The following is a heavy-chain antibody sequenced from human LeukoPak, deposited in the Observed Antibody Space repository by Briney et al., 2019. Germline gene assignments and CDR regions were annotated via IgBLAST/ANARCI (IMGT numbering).Heavy chain of an antibody. V-gene: IGHV4-4*02. J-gene: IGHJ6*03. CDR3: ARHEQWLDPRPYYMDV. D-gene: IGHD6-19*01. Sequence: PSETLSLTCAVSGGSISSSNWWSWVRQPPGKGLEWIGEIYHSGSTNYNPSLKSRVTISVDTSKNQFSLKLSSVTAADTAVYYCARHEQWLDPRPYYMDVWGKGTTVTVSS. CDR1: GGSISSSNW. CDR2: IYHSGST.